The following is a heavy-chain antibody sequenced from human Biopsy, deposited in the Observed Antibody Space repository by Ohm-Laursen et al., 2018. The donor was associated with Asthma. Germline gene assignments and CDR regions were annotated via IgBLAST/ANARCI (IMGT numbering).Heavy chain of an antibody. CDR2: ISWNSGCI. CDR3: AKGEWELLEANFDY. Sequence: SLRLSCAASGFTFDDYAMHWVRQAPGKGLEWVSGISWNSGCIGYADSVKGRFTISRDNAKNSLYLQMNSLRAEDTALYYCAKGEWELLEANFDYWGQGTLVTVSS. CDR1: GFTFDDYA. J-gene: IGHJ4*02. D-gene: IGHD1-26*01. V-gene: IGHV3-9*01.